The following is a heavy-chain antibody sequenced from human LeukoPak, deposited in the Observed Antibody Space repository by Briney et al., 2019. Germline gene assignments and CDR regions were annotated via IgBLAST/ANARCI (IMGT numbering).Heavy chain of an antibody. CDR1: GYTFTSYG. CDR3: ARAVAASTRYYYGMDV. D-gene: IGHD6-13*01. Sequence: ASVKVSCKASGYTFTSYGISWVRQAPGRGLEWMGWISAYNGNTNYAQKLQGRVTMTTDTSTSTAYMELRSLRSDDTAVYYCARAVAASTRYYYGMDVWGQGTTVTVSS. J-gene: IGHJ6*02. CDR2: ISAYNGNT. V-gene: IGHV1-18*01.